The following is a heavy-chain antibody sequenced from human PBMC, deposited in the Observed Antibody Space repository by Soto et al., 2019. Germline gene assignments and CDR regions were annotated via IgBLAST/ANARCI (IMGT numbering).Heavy chain of an antibody. Sequence: PGGSLRLSCAASGFTFSDHWMHWVRQAPGKGLVWVSYTKGDGTSTRYADSVKGRFTISSDSAKSTLYLQMNSLRAEDTAVYYCARAPHYGESEGAFDIWGQGTLVTVSS. CDR1: GFTFSDHW. CDR2: TKGDGTST. CDR3: ARAPHYGESEGAFDI. V-gene: IGHV3-74*01. J-gene: IGHJ3*02. D-gene: IGHD4-17*01.